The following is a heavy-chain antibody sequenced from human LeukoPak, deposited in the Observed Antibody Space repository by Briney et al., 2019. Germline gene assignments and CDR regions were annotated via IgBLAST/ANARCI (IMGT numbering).Heavy chain of an antibody. J-gene: IGHJ5*02. CDR2: INPDGSDK. Sequence: PGGSLRLSCAASGCSLSRQWMSWVRQAPGKGLEWVANINPDGSDKYYVDSVKGRFTISRDNAKSLLYLQMNSLRAEHTAVYYCAKLPYGDYNHHWGQGTLVTVSS. D-gene: IGHD4-17*01. CDR1: GCSLSRQW. CDR3: AKLPYGDYNHH. V-gene: IGHV3-7*05.